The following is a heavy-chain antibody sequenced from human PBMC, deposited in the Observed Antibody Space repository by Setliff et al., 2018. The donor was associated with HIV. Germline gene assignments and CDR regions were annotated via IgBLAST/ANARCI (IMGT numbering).Heavy chain of an antibody. Sequence: PSETLSLTCAVSGYSISSGYYWGWIRQPPGRGLEWIGNIYHSGGTHYNPSLRSRVTTSVDMSKNHFSLKLSSVTAADTAVFYCARVPFTTGFDYWGQGILVTVS. CDR3: ARVPFTTGFDY. V-gene: IGHV4-38-2*01. CDR1: GYSISSGYY. D-gene: IGHD3-3*01. CDR2: IYHSGGT. J-gene: IGHJ4*02.